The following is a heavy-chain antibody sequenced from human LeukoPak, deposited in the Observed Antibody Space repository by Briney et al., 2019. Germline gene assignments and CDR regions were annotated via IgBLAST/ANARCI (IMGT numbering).Heavy chain of an antibody. Sequence: PSETLSLTCTVSGGSISSSSYYWGWIRQPPGKGLEWIGSMYYSGSTYYNPALKSRVTISVDTSKNQFALNLSSVTAADTAVYYCARHDILTGYSPVDPLGIWGQGTMVTVSS. J-gene: IGHJ3*02. CDR2: MYYSGST. D-gene: IGHD3-9*01. CDR1: GGSISSSSYY. V-gene: IGHV4-39*01. CDR3: ARHDILTGYSPVDPLGI.